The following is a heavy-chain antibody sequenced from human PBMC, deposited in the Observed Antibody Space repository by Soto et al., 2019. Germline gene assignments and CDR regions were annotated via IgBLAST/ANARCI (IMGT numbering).Heavy chain of an antibody. Sequence: PSETLSLTCTVSGGSISSSSYYWGWIRQPPGKGLEWIGSIYYSGSTYYKPSLKSRVTISVDTSKNQFSLKLSSVTAADTAVYYCARLAGSSINYYYYGMDVWGQGTTVTVYS. CDR2: IYYSGST. J-gene: IGHJ6*02. D-gene: IGHD6-13*01. V-gene: IGHV4-39*01. CDR1: GGSISSSSYY. CDR3: ARLAGSSINYYYYGMDV.